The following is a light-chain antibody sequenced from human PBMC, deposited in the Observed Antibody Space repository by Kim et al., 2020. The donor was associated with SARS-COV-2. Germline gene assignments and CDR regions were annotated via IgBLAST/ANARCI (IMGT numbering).Light chain of an antibody. J-gene: IGLJ2*01. CDR1: RGNIATNY. CDR2: EDY. V-gene: IGLV6-57*03. CDR3: QSFDSNTVV. Sequence: TISEARSRGNIATNYVQWYQQRPGSAPTTVIFEDYRRPSGVPDRFSGSVDSSSSSASLTISGLRPEDEADYYCQSFDSNTVVFGGGTQLTVL.